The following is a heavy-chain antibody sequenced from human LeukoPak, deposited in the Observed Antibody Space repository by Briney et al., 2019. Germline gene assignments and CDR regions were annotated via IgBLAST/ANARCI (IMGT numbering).Heavy chain of an antibody. V-gene: IGHV3-23*01. J-gene: IGHJ4*02. CDR1: GFTFSSYA. D-gene: IGHD1-26*01. CDR3: AKNSGSYYTSLSY. CDR2: ISGSGGST. Sequence: GGSLRLSCAASGFTFSSYAMSWVRQAPGEGLEWVSAISGSGGSTYYADSVKGRFTISRDNSKNTLYLQMNSLRAEDSAVYYCAKNSGSYYTSLSYWGQGTLVTVSS.